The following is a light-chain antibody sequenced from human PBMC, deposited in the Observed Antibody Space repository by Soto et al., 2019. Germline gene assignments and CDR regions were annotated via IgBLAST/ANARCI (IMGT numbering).Light chain of an antibody. J-gene: IGKJ1*01. CDR3: QKYNSAPWT. V-gene: IGKV1-27*01. CDR2: AAS. Sequence: DIQMTQSPSSLSASVGDRVTITCRASQGISNYLSWYQQKPGKVPKLLIYAASTLQSGVPSRLSGSRAGTDFTLTISSLQPEDVATYYCQKYNSAPWTFGQGTKVEIK. CDR1: QGISNY.